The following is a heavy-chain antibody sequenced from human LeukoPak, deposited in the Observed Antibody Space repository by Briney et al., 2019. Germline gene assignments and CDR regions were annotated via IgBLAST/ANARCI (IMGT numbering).Heavy chain of an antibody. D-gene: IGHD1-7*01. CDR2: INPNSGGT. V-gene: IGHV1-2*02. J-gene: IGHJ6*03. CDR1: GYTFTDYY. Sequence: ASVKVSCKASGYTFTDYYMHSVRQAPGHGREWMGWINPNSGGTNYAQKLQGRVTMTRDTSISTAYMELSRLRSDDTAVYYCAREGQLELRGKYYYYYYMDVWGKGTTVTVSS. CDR3: AREGQLELRGKYYYYYYMDV.